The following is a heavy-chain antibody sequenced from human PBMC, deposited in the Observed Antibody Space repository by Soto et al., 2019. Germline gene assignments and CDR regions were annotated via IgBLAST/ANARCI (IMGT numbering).Heavy chain of an antibody. J-gene: IGHJ6*02. Sequence: SVKVSCKASGGTFSSYATSWVRQAPGQGLEWMGGIIPIFGTANYAQKFQGRVTITADESTSTAYMELSSLRSEDTAVYYCARVRKSGSYYRSYYYYGMDVWGQGTTVTVSS. V-gene: IGHV1-69*13. D-gene: IGHD1-26*01. CDR3: ARVRKSGSYYRSYYYYGMDV. CDR2: IIPIFGTA. CDR1: GGTFSSYA.